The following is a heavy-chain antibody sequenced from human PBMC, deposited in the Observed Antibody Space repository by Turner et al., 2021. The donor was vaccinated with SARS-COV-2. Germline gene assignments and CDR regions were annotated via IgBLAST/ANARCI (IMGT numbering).Heavy chain of an antibody. Sequence: QVQLQQPGPGLVKPSQALPLTCAIAGDSVSSNTAAWNWIRQSPSRGLGWLGRTYYKSKWYNDYAVSVKSRITINPDTSKNQFSLQLNSVTAEDTAVYYCARGAYNSGWAWGQGTLVTVSS. V-gene: IGHV6-1*01. CDR2: TYYKSKWYN. CDR1: GDSVSSNTAA. J-gene: IGHJ5*02. CDR3: ARGAYNSGWA. D-gene: IGHD6-19*01.